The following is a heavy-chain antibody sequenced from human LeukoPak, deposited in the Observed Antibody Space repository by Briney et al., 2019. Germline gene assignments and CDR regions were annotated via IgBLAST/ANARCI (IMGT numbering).Heavy chain of an antibody. V-gene: IGHV3-48*03. CDR3: ASNREVVGAAIY. J-gene: IGHJ4*02. Sequence: GGSLRLSCVGSGLTFSGFELNWVRQAPGEGLEWVSYIKSDGSLKTYADAVKGRFAISRDNAKNSLYLQLNSLRAEDTAIYYCASNREVVGAAIYWGQGIMVTVSS. D-gene: IGHD2-15*01. CDR1: GLTFSGFE. CDR2: IKSDGSLK.